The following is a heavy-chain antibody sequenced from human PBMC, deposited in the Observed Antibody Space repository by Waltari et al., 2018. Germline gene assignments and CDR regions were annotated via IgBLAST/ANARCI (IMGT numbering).Heavy chain of an antibody. CDR2: INHSGST. V-gene: IGHV4-34*01. J-gene: IGHJ4*02. D-gene: IGHD3-22*01. Sequence: QVQLQQWGAGLLKPSETLSLTCAVYGGSFSGYYWSWIRQPPGKGLEWIGEINHSGSTNYNPSLKSRGTISVDTSKNQFSLKLSSVTAADTAVYYCASFKPYYYDSSGYFHWGQGTLVTVSS. CDR3: ASFKPYYYDSSGYFH. CDR1: GGSFSGYY.